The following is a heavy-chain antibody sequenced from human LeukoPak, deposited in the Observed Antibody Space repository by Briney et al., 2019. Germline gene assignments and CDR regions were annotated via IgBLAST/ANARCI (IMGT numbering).Heavy chain of an antibody. V-gene: IGHV5-51*01. J-gene: IGHJ5*02. CDR2: IYPGDSDT. D-gene: IGHD3-3*01. CDR3: ARQGDYDFWSGYYTAGWFDP. Sequence: GESLKIPCKGSGYSLTSYWIGWVRQMPGKGLEWMGIIYPGDSDTRYSPSFQGQVTISADKSISTAYLQWSSLKASDTAMYYCARQGDYDFWSGYYTAGWFDPWGQGTLVTVSS. CDR1: GYSLTSYW.